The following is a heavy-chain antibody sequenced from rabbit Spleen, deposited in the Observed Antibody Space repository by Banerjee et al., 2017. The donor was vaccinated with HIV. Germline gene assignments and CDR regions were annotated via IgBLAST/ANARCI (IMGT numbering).Heavy chain of an antibody. CDR1: GFSFSSRYY. CDR3: ARDTATSFSTYGMDL. D-gene: IGHD1-1*01. J-gene: IGHJ6*01. V-gene: IGHV1S40*01. Sequence: QSLEESGGDLVKPGASLTLTCAASGFSFSSRYYICWVRQAPGKGLEWIACIDSGSSSGFTYSATWAKGRFTCSKTSSTTVTLQMTSLTAADTATYFCARDTATSFSTYGMDLWGPGTLVTVS. CDR2: IDSGSSSGFT.